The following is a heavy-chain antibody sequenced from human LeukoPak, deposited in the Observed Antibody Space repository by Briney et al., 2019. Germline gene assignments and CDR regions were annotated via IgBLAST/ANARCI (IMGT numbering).Heavy chain of an antibody. Sequence: SSETLSLTCTVSGGSISSYYWSWIRQPPGKGLEWIGYIYYSGSTNYNPSLKSRVTMSVDTSKNQFSLKLSSVTAADTAVYYCARGSHTQIYCSGGSCYSGWYFDLWGRGTLVTVSS. CDR1: GGSISSYY. CDR3: ARGSHTQIYCSGGSCYSGWYFDL. CDR2: IYYSGST. J-gene: IGHJ2*01. V-gene: IGHV4-59*12. D-gene: IGHD2-15*01.